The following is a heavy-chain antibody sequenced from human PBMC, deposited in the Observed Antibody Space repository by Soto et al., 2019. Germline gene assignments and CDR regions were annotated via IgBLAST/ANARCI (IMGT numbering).Heavy chain of an antibody. CDR3: ARAGLGYCTSTSCHPGFDI. V-gene: IGHV3-74*01. CDR2: INGDGRTT. D-gene: IGHD2-2*01. J-gene: IGHJ3*02. Sequence: PGGSLRLSCAASGFTFSNYWMHWVRQAPGKGLEWVSRINGDGRTTIYADSVKGRFTISRDNAKNTLYLQMNSLRAEDTAVYYYARAGLGYCTSTSCHPGFDIWGQGTMVTVSS. CDR1: GFTFSNYW.